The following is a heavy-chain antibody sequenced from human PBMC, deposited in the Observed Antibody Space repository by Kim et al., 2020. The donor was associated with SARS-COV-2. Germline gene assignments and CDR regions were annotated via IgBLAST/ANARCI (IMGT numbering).Heavy chain of an antibody. CDR3: ATSRTFDY. J-gene: IGHJ4*02. V-gene: IGHV3-7*01. Sequence: GNAKPYLDSVKGRFTISRDNAKNSLYLQMNSLRAEDTAVYYCATSRTFDYWGQGTLVTVSS. CDR2: GNAK.